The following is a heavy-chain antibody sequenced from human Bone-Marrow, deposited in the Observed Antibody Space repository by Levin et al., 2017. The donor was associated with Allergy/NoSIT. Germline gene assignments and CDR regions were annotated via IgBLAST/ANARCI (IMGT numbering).Heavy chain of an antibody. CDR3: AHSTYYYDSSGYPSAEYFQH. CDR1: GFSLSTSGVG. D-gene: IGHD3-22*01. Sequence: QSGPTLVKPTQTLTLTCTFSGFSLSTSGVGVGWIRQPPGKALEWLALIYWDDDKRYSPSLKSRLTITKDTSKNQVVLTMTNMDPVDTATYYCAHSTYYYDSSGYPSAEYFQHWGQGTLVTVSS. J-gene: IGHJ1*01. V-gene: IGHV2-5*02. CDR2: IYWDDDK.